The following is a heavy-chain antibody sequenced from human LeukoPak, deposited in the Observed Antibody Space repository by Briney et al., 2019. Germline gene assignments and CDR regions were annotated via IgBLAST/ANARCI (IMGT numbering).Heavy chain of an antibody. CDR2: INGDGSTT. CDR1: GFTFSSYW. D-gene: IGHD3-10*01. V-gene: IGHV3-74*01. CDR3: ARDYRVSYGSGSYYNPFDP. J-gene: IGHJ5*02. Sequence: GGSLRLSCAASGFTFSSYWMHWVRQAPGKGLVWVSRINGDGSTTSYADSVKGRFTISRDNAKNTLYLQMNSLRGEDTAVYFCARDYRVSYGSGSYYNPFDPWGQGTLVTVSS.